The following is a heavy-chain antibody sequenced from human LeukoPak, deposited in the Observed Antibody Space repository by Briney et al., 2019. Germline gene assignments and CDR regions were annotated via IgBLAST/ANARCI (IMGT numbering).Heavy chain of an antibody. Sequence: ASVKVSCKASGYTFTGYYMHWVRQAPGQGLEWMGWINPNSGGTNYAQKFQGWVTMTRDTSISTAYMELSRLRSDDTAVYYCAREYYDILTGYYDPWGQGTLVTVSS. CDR3: AREYYDILTGYYDP. D-gene: IGHD3-9*01. V-gene: IGHV1-2*04. CDR2: INPNSGGT. CDR1: GYTFTGYY. J-gene: IGHJ5*02.